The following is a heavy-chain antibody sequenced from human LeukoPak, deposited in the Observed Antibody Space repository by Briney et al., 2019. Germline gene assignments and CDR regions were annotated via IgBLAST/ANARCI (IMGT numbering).Heavy chain of an antibody. CDR1: GFTFSSYA. CDR3: AKGDDILTGYYFDY. V-gene: IGHV3-23*01. Sequence: GGSLRLSCAASGFTFSSYAMSWVRQAPGKGLEWVSAISGSGGSTYYADSVKGRFTISRDNSKNTLYLQMNSLRAEDAAVYYCAKGDDILTGYYFDYWGQGTLVTVSS. J-gene: IGHJ4*02. CDR2: ISGSGGST. D-gene: IGHD3-9*01.